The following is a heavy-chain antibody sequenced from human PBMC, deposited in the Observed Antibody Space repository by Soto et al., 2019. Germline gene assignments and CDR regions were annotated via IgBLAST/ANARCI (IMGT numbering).Heavy chain of an antibody. CDR2: ISSSSSSI. Sequence: PGGSLRLSCAASGFTLSSYSMNWVRQAPGKGLEWVSSISSSSSSIYYADSVKGRFTISRDNAKSSLYLQMNSLRAEDTAIYFCARDDLRGQRVAPHCFDPWGQGTLVTVSS. CDR3: ARDDLRGQRVAPHCFDP. CDR1: GFTLSSYS. V-gene: IGHV3-21*01. J-gene: IGHJ5*02. D-gene: IGHD2-15*01.